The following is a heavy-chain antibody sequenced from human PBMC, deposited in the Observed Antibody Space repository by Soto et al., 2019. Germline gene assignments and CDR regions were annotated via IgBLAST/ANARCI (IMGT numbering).Heavy chain of an antibody. CDR3: ARHATRSYDY. CDR2: IYYNGNT. J-gene: IGHJ4*02. V-gene: IGHV4-59*08. CDR1: RGSISTYY. Sequence: PSETLSLTCTVSRGSISTYYWIWIRQPPGKGLECIGYIYYNGNTNYNPSLKSRVTISVDTSKNQFTLNLNSVTAADTAVYYCARHATRSYDYWGQGTLVTVSS.